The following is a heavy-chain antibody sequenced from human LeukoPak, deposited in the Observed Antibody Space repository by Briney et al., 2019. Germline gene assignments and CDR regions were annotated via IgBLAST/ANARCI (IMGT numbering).Heavy chain of an antibody. CDR3: ARVLVRGASDAFDI. J-gene: IGHJ3*02. D-gene: IGHD3-10*01. CDR2: ISSSSSYI. Sequence: GGSLRLSCAASGFTFSTYSMNWVRQAPGKGLEWVSSISSSSSYIYYADSVKGRFTISRDNAKNSLYLQMNSLRAEDTAVYYCARVLVRGASDAFDIWGQGTMVTVSS. V-gene: IGHV3-21*01. CDR1: GFTFSTYS.